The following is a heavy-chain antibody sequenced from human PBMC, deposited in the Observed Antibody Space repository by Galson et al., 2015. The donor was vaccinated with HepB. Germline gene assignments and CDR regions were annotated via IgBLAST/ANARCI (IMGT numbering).Heavy chain of an antibody. D-gene: IGHD6-19*01. Sequence: SLRLSCAASGFTFDDYAMHWVRQAPGKGLEWVSGISWNSGSIGYADSVKGRFTISRDNAKNSLYLQMNSLRAEDTALYYCAKDMGGYSSGWYNYYYGMDVWGQGTTVTVSS. CDR2: ISWNSGSI. J-gene: IGHJ6*02. CDR1: GFTFDDYA. V-gene: IGHV3-9*01. CDR3: AKDMGGYSSGWYNYYYGMDV.